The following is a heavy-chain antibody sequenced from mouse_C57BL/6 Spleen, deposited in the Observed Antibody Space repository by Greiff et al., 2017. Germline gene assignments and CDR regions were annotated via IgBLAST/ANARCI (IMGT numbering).Heavy chain of an antibody. J-gene: IGHJ3*01. CDR1: GYAFSSSW. Sequence: VQLQESGPELVKPGASVKISCKASGYAFSSSWMNWVKQRPGKGLEWIGRIYPGDGDTNYNGKFKGKATLTADKSSSTAYMQRSSLTSEDSAVYFWASSLRYGPSWFAYWGQGTLVTVSA. CDR2: IYPGDGDT. V-gene: IGHV1-82*01. CDR3: ASSLRYGPSWFAY. D-gene: IGHD1-1*02.